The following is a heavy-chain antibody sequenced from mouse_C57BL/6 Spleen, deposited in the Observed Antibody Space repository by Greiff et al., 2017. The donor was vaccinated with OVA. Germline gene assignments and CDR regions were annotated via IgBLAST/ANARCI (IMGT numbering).Heavy chain of an antibody. D-gene: IGHD1-1*01. J-gene: IGHJ3*01. Sequence: VQLKESGAELVKPGASVKLSCTASGFNIKDYYMHWVKQRTEQGLEWIGRIDPEDGETKYAPKFQGKATITADTSSNTAYLQLSSLTSEDTAVYYCASLYYYGSSYETYWGQGTLVTVSA. CDR3: ASLYYYGSSYETY. CDR2: IDPEDGET. CDR1: GFNIKDYY. V-gene: IGHV14-2*01.